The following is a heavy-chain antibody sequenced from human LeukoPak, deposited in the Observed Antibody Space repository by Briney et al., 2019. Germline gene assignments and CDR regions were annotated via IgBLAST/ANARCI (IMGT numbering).Heavy chain of an antibody. J-gene: IGHJ5*02. CDR3: AKALDP. Sequence: SQTLSLTCTVSGGSTSSGDYYWSWIREHPVKGLEWIGNIYYTGTTYYNPSLRSRLSISRDTSKNQFFLKLNSVTAADTAVYYCAKALDPWGQGTLVTVSS. CDR2: IYYTGTT. D-gene: IGHD1-1*01. CDR1: GGSTSSGDYY. V-gene: IGHV4-31*03.